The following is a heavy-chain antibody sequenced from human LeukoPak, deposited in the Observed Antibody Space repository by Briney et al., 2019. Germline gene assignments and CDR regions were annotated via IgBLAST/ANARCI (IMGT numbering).Heavy chain of an antibody. CDR2: IYYSGSA. CDR3: ARAGGVKTAALDLDY. J-gene: IGHJ4*02. Sequence: SETLSLTCTVSGGSISSYSWSWIRQPPGKGLEWIGNIYYSGSANHNPSLKSRVTISRDTSKNQFSLKLTSVTTADTAVYYCARAGGVKTAALDLDYWGQGTLVTVSS. CDR1: GGSISSYS. V-gene: IGHV4-59*01. D-gene: IGHD6-25*01.